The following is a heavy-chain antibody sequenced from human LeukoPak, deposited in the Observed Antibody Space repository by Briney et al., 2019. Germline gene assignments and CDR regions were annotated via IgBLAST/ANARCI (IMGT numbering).Heavy chain of an antibody. V-gene: IGHV3-30*02. Sequence: GGSLRLSCAASGFTFSSYGIHWVRQAPGKWLEWVAFIRYDGSNKYYADSVKGRFTISRDNSKNTLYLQMNSLRAEDTAVYYCATFTYYYDCSAYSQGDYWGQGTLVTVSS. CDR3: ATFTYYYDCSAYSQGDY. D-gene: IGHD3-22*01. CDR1: GFTFSSYG. CDR2: IRYDGSNK. J-gene: IGHJ4*02.